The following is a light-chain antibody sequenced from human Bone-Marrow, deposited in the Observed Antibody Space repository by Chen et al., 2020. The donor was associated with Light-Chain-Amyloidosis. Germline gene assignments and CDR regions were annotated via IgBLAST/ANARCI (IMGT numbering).Light chain of an antibody. J-gene: IGLJ3*02. CDR3: SSYTSSSTLE. V-gene: IGLV2-14*01. Sequence: QSALTQPASVSGSPGQSITISCTGTSSDGGGYNFVSWYHQHPGKAPKLMIYDVSNRPSGVSTPFSGSKSGNTASLTISGLQAEDEADYYCSSYTSSSTLEFGGGTKLTVL. CDR1: SSDGGGYNF. CDR2: DVS.